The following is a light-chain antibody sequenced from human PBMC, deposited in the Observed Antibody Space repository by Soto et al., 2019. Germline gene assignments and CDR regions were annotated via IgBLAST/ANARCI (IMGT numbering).Light chain of an antibody. CDR1: ETVSTN. J-gene: IGKJ2*01. Sequence: ETVLTQSPATLSVSPGERATLSCRASETVSTNLAWYQQKPGQAPRLLIYDVSTGATGIPARFSGRGSGTEFTLSISSLQSEDFAVYYCQQYNNWPPYTFGQGTKVDIK. V-gene: IGKV3-15*01. CDR2: DVS. CDR3: QQYNNWPPYT.